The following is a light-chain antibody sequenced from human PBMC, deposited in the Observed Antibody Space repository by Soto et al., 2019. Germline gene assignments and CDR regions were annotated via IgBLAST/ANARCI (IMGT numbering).Light chain of an antibody. CDR2: EVS. J-gene: IGLJ3*02. V-gene: IGLV2-23*02. CDR1: SSDVGSYNL. CDR3: CSYAGSSTWV. Sequence: QAVVTRPASVSGSPGQSITISCTGTSSDVGSYNLVSWYQQHPGKAPKLMIYEVSKRPSGVSNRFSGSKSGNTASLTISGLQAEDEADYYCCSYAGSSTWVFGGGTKLTVL.